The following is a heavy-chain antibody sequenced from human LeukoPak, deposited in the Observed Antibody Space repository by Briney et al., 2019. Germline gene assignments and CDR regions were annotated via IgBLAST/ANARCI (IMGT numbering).Heavy chain of an antibody. Sequence: GGSLRLSCAASGFTFSSYSMNWVRQAPGKGLEWVSYISSSSSTIYYADSVKGRFTISRDNAKNSLYLQMNSLRAEDTAVYYCARGAPYQTFDYWGQGTLVTVSS. CDR2: ISSSSSTI. D-gene: IGHD2-2*01. V-gene: IGHV3-48*04. CDR3: ARGAPYQTFDY. J-gene: IGHJ4*02. CDR1: GFTFSSYS.